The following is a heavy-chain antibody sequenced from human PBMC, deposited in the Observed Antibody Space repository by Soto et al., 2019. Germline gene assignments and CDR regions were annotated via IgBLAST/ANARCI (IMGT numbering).Heavy chain of an antibody. CDR3: AREGIGDEGFET. D-gene: IGHD3-10*01. CDR2: ISGDGSRI. V-gene: IGHV3-74*01. J-gene: IGHJ3*02. Sequence: GGSLRLSCAASGFTLRNYWMHWVRQVPGKGLVWVSRISGDGSRINYADSVKGRFTISRDNTKSTLYLQMNSLRAEDTALYYCAREGIGDEGFETWGQGTMVTVSS. CDR1: GFTLRNYW.